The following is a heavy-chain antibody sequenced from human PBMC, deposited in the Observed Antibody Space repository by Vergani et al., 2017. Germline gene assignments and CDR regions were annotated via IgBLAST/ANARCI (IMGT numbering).Heavy chain of an antibody. J-gene: IGHJ3*02. D-gene: IGHD3-22*01. CDR3: AKALYYYDSSGYYYAHAFDI. Sequence: EVQLVESGGGLVQPGRSLRLSCAASGFTFDDYAIHWVRQAPGKGLEWVSGISWNSGSIGYADSVKGRFTISRDNAKNSLYLQMNSLRAEDTALYYCAKALYYYDSSGYYYAHAFDIWGQGTMVTVSS. V-gene: IGHV3-9*01. CDR2: ISWNSGSI. CDR1: GFTFDDYA.